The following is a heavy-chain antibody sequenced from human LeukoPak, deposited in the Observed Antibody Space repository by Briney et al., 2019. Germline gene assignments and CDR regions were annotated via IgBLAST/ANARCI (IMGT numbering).Heavy chain of an antibody. D-gene: IGHD3-22*01. Sequence: ASVKVSCKASGYTFGDYPIQWMRQAPGQGLEWMGRINSKSGETQYAQNFQGRVSMTRDTSKRTVYMELNRLTFDDTAVYYCARERYRDDSRNYFESGFWGQGALVIVSS. V-gene: IGHV1-2*06. CDR2: INSKSGET. CDR3: ARERYRDDSRNYFESGF. J-gene: IGHJ4*02. CDR1: GYTFGDYP.